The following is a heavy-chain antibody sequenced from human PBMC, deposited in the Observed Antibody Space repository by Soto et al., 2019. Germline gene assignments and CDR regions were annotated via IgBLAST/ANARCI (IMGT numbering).Heavy chain of an antibody. D-gene: IGHD6-6*01. Sequence: GSLRLSCAASGFAFSSHPMSWVRQAPERGLEWVSGISDGGDLTYNADSVKGRFTISRDNSKNILFLQMNSLRAEDTALYYCARRAFGSSRSFDLWGQGTMVTV. V-gene: IGHV3-23*01. CDR1: GFAFSSHP. J-gene: IGHJ3*01. CDR2: ISDGGDLT. CDR3: ARRAFGSSRSFDL.